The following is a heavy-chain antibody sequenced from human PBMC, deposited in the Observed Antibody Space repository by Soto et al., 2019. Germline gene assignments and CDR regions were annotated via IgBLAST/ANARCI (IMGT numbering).Heavy chain of an antibody. CDR2: IYYSGST. V-gene: IGHV4-59*01. J-gene: IGHJ4*02. CDR1: GGSISSYY. D-gene: IGHD7-27*01. Sequence: SETLSLTCTVSGGSISSYYWSWIRQPPGKGLEWIGYIYYSGSTNYNPSLKSRVTISVDTSKNQLSLRLTSVTAADTAVYYCARGTSNWGWKFDYWGQGILVTVSS. CDR3: ARGTSNWGWKFDY.